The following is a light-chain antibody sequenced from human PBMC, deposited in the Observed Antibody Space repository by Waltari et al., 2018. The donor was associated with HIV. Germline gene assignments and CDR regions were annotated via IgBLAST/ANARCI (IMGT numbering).Light chain of an antibody. V-gene: IGLV6-57*01. J-gene: IGLJ3*02. Sequence: FMLTQPHSASESPGKTVTISCTGSTSSIASDYVQWYQQPAGSSPTTVIYADNQRPSGVPGRFPGSIDSSSNSPSLTISGLKTEDEADYYCQSYDSSSQVFGGGTKLTVL. CDR3: QSYDSSSQV. CDR2: ADN. CDR1: TSSIASDY.